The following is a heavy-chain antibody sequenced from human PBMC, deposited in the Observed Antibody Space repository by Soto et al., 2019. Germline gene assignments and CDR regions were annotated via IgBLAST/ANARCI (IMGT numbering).Heavy chain of an antibody. CDR2: VSGNNGDT. Sequence: QVQLVQSGAEVKRPGASVKVSCRVAGYTFNGYGISWMRQAPGQGLEWMGWVSGNNGDTKYVEKYKGRVNMTIETSTSTDYMELRRLRSDDTAVYYCARDISYYHDDSGYSTFDYWGQGTLVTVSP. D-gene: IGHD3-22*01. V-gene: IGHV1-18*01. J-gene: IGHJ4*02. CDR1: GYTFNGYG. CDR3: ARDISYYHDDSGYSTFDY.